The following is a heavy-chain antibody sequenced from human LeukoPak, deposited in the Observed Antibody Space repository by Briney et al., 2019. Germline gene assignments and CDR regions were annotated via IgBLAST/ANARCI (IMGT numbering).Heavy chain of an antibody. Sequence: PGGSLRLSCAASGFTFISYGMSWVRQAPGKGLEWVSSISGIGATTYYADSVKGRFTISRDNAKDSVYLHMNSLRAEDTAVYFCARDKVGTGYYFDYWGQGTLVTVSS. V-gene: IGHV3-23*01. CDR2: ISGIGATT. CDR3: ARDKVGTGYYFDY. CDR1: GFTFISYG. D-gene: IGHD1-1*01. J-gene: IGHJ4*02.